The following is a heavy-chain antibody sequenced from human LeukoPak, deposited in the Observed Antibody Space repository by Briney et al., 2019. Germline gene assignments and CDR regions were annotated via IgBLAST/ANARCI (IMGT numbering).Heavy chain of an antibody. V-gene: IGHV3-7*01. CDR3: ARPRVPDS. Sequence: GGSLRLSCAASVFTFSTSWMSWVRQASGKGLEWVANIKQDGSETNYVDSVKGRFTISRDNAKNSLYLQMNSLRAEDTAVYYCARPRVPDSWGQGTLVTVSS. CDR2: IKQDGSET. J-gene: IGHJ4*02. CDR1: VFTFSTSW.